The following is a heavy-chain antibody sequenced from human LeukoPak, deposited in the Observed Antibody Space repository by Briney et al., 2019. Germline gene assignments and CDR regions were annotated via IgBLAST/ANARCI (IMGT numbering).Heavy chain of an antibody. CDR2: INGNGGST. J-gene: IGHJ4*02. D-gene: IGHD3-10*01. CDR3: AKGVLPTGFDY. CDR1: GFTFSSYA. Sequence: GGSLRLSCAASGFTFSSYAMNWVRQAPGRGLEWVSAINGNGGSTYYADFVKGRFTISRDNSKNTLYLQMNSLRAEDTAVYYCAKGVLPTGFDYWGQGTLVTVSS. V-gene: IGHV3-23*01.